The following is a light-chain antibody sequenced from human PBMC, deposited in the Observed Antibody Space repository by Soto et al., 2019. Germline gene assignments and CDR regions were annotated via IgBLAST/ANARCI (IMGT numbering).Light chain of an antibody. J-gene: IGKJ1*01. CDR2: DAS. V-gene: IGKV3-20*01. CDR1: HSVSSSY. CDR3: QQYGSSPT. Sequence: EIVLTQSPGTLSLSPGERATLSCRSSHSVSSSYLAWYKQKPGQAPRLLIYDASSSATGIPDRFSVSGSGTDFTLTISRLEPEAFAVYYCQQYGSSPTFGQGTKVEIK.